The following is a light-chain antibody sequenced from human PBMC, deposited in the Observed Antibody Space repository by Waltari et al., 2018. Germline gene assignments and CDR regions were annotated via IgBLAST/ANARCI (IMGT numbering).Light chain of an antibody. V-gene: IGKV4-1*01. CDR1: QSLLYSSNNKNY. CDR3: QQYYTTLYT. J-gene: IGKJ2*01. Sequence: DIVMTQSPDSLAVSLCERATINCKSSQSLLYSSNNKNYLAWYQQKPGQPPKLLVYWASTRESGVPDRFSGSGSGTDFTLTISSLQAEDVAVYYCQQYYTTLYTFGQGTKLEIK. CDR2: WAS.